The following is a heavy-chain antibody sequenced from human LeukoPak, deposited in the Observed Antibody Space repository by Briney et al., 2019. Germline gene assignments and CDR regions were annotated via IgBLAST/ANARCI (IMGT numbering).Heavy chain of an antibody. Sequence: SSVKVSCKASGYTFTGYYMHWVRQAPGQGLVWMGWSNPNSGGTNYAQKFQGRVTMTRDTSISTAYMELSRLRSDDTAVYYCARWGYYGSDPFDYWGQGTLVTVSS. CDR1: GYTFTGYY. D-gene: IGHD3-10*01. J-gene: IGHJ4*02. V-gene: IGHV1-2*02. CDR2: SNPNSGGT. CDR3: ARWGYYGSDPFDY.